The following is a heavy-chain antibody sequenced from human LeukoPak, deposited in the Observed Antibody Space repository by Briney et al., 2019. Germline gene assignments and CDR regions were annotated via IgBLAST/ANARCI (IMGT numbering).Heavy chain of an antibody. CDR2: ISGSGGST. V-gene: IGHV3-23*01. J-gene: IGHJ5*02. CDR3: AKEYGSGSYFVYNWFDP. D-gene: IGHD3-10*01. CDR1: GFTFSSYA. Sequence: GGSLRLSCAASGFTFSSYAMSWVRQAPGKGLEWVSVISGSGGSTYYADSVKGRFTISRDNSKNTLYLQMNSLRAEDTAVYYCAKEYGSGSYFVYNWFDPWGQGTLVTVSS.